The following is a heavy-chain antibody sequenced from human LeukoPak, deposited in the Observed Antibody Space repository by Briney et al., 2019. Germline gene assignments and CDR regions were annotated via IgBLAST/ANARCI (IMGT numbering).Heavy chain of an antibody. D-gene: IGHD3-22*01. CDR3: AKAAWDSSGYYYYYYYGMDV. Sequence: GGSLRLSCAASGFTFSSYAMSWVRQAPGKGLEWVSAISGSGGSTYYADSVKGRFTISRDNSKSTLYLQMNSLRAEDTAVYYCAKAAWDSSGYYYYYYYGMDVWGQGTTVTVSS. V-gene: IGHV3-23*01. J-gene: IGHJ6*02. CDR2: ISGSGGST. CDR1: GFTFSSYA.